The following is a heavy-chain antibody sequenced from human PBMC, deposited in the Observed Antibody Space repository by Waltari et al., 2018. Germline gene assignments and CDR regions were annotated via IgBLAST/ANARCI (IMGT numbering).Heavy chain of an antibody. V-gene: IGHV3-64*07. CDR3: ARDGRPYGGPNWFDP. J-gene: IGHJ5*02. Sequence: EVQLVESGGGLVQPGGSLRLSCTASGFSFSSYAMHWVRQAPGKGVEEFSVSSGNGDSKDYAGSVKSIFTITRDNSKNMLYLQMGSRRAEDMAVYYCARDGRPYGGPNWFDPWGQGTLVTVSS. CDR2: SSGNGDSK. D-gene: IGHD3-10*01. CDR1: GFSFSSYA.